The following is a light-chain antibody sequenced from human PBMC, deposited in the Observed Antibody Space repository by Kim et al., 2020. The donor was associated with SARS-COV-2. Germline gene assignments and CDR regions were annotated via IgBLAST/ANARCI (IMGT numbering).Light chain of an antibody. CDR2: SNN. CDR3: AAWDDSLNGYV. V-gene: IGLV1-44*01. Sequence: GQRVTIFCSGSSSNIGSNSVNCYQQLPGTAPKLLIYSNNQRPSGVPDRFSGSKSGTSASLAISGLQSEDEADYYCAAWDDSLNGYVFGTGTKVTVL. J-gene: IGLJ1*01. CDR1: SSNIGSNS.